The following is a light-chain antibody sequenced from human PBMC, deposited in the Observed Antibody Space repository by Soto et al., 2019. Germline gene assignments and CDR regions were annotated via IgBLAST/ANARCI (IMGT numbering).Light chain of an antibody. CDR2: KAS. CDR1: QTISSW. V-gene: IGKV1-5*03. CDR3: QHYNSYSEA. Sequence: DIQMTQSPSTLCGSVGDRVTITCRASQTISSWLAWYQQKPGKAPKLLIYKASTLKSGVPSRFSGSGSGTEFTLTISSLQPDDFATYYSQHYNSYSEAFGQGTKVELK. J-gene: IGKJ1*01.